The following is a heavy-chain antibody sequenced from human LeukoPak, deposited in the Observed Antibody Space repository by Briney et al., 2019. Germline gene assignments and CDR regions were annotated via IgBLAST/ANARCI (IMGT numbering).Heavy chain of an antibody. Sequence: SETLSLTCAVYGGSSSGYYWSWIRQPPGKGLEWIGEINHSGSTNYNPSLKSRVTISVDTSKNQFSLKLSSVTAADTAVYYCARQRIAAARSPFDYWGQGTLVTVSS. CDR1: GGSSSGYY. V-gene: IGHV4-34*01. D-gene: IGHD6-13*01. CDR3: ARQRIAAARSPFDY. J-gene: IGHJ4*02. CDR2: INHSGST.